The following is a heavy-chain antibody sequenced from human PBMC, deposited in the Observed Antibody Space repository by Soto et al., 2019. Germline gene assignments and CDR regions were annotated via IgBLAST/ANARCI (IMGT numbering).Heavy chain of an antibody. CDR2: ISYDGSNK. D-gene: IGHD1-1*01. J-gene: IGHJ6*02. V-gene: IGHV3-30-3*01. CDR3: ARDLFPNWNDEDYYGMDV. Sequence: QVQLVESGGGVVQPGRSLRLSCAASGFTFSSYAMHWVRQAPGKGLEWVAVISYDGSNKYYADSVKGRFTISRDNSKNTLYLQMNSLRAADTAVYYCARDLFPNWNDEDYYGMDVWGQGTTVTVSS. CDR1: GFTFSSYA.